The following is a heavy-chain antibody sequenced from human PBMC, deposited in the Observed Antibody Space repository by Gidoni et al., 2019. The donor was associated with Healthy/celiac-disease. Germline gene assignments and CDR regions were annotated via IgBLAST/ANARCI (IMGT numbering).Heavy chain of an antibody. CDR2: INHSGST. Sequence: QVQLQQWGAGLLKPSETLSLTCAVYGGSFSGYYWSWNRQPPGKGLEWIGEINHSGSTNYNPSLKSRVTISVDTSKNQFSLKLSSVTAADTAVYYCASLRYSYGYGYYYYGMDVWGQGTTVTVSS. CDR3: ASLRYSYGYGYYYYGMDV. CDR1: GGSFSGYY. V-gene: IGHV4-34*01. J-gene: IGHJ6*02. D-gene: IGHD5-18*01.